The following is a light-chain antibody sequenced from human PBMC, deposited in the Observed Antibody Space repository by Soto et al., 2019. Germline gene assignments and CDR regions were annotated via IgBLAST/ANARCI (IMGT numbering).Light chain of an antibody. Sequence: DIQMTQSPSSLSASVGDRVTITCQASQDISNYLNWYQQKPGKAPKLLIYDASNLETGVPSRFSGSGSGTGFTFTISSLQPEDIATYYCQQYDILPYTFAQGTKLEIK. CDR3: QQYDILPYT. J-gene: IGKJ2*01. CDR1: QDISNY. CDR2: DAS. V-gene: IGKV1-33*01.